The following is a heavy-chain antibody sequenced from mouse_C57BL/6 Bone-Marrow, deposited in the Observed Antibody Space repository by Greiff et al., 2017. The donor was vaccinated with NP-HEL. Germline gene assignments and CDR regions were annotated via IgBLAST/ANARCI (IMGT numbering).Heavy chain of an antibody. CDR2: IDPENGDT. Sequence: EAQLQQSGAELVRPGASVKLSCTASGFNIKDDYMHWVKQRPEQGLEWIGWIDPENGDTEYASKFQGKATITADTSSNTAYLQLSSLTSEDTAVYYCTTSPFDYWGQGTTLTVSS. V-gene: IGHV14-4*01. CDR3: TTSPFDY. J-gene: IGHJ2*01. CDR1: GFNIKDDY.